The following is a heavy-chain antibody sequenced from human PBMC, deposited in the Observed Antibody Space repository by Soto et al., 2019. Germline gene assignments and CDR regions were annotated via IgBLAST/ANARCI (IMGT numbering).Heavy chain of an antibody. Sequence: ASVKVSXKASGYSFTGYYMHWVRQAPGQGLEWMGWINPNSGGTNYGQKFQGWVTMTRDTSISTAYMELSRLRSDDTAVYSCARDRVISSPASTGSVGWFGAWGQGTLVTVSS. D-gene: IGHD3-22*01. J-gene: IGHJ5*02. V-gene: IGHV1-2*04. CDR2: INPNSGGT. CDR3: ARDRVISSPASTGSVGWFGA. CDR1: GYSFTGYY.